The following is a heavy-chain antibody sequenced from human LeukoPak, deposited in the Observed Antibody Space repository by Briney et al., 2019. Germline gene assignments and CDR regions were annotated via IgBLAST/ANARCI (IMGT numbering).Heavy chain of an antibody. V-gene: IGHV4-4*02. CDR1: GGSISSSNW. J-gene: IGHJ4*02. CDR3: ARGSAPDYCSSTSCYDDY. CDR2: IYHSGST. Sequence: PSETLSLTCAVSGGSISSSNWWSWVRQPPGKGLEWIGEIYHSGSTNYNPSLKSRVTISVDTSKNQFSLKLSSVTAADTAVYYCARGSAPDYCSSTSCYDDYWGQGTLVTVSS. D-gene: IGHD2-2*01.